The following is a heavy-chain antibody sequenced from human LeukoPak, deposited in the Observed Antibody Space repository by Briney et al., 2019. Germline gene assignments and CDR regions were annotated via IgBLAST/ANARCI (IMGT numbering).Heavy chain of an antibody. Sequence: PGGSLRLSCAASGFTFSSYVMHWVRQAPGKGLEWVAVISYDGSNKYYADSVKGRFTISRDNSKNTLYLQMNSLRAEDTAVYYCAKDRVVVTFSGMDVWGQGTTVTVSS. D-gene: IGHD2-21*02. V-gene: IGHV3-30*04. CDR1: GFTFSSYV. CDR3: AKDRVVVTFSGMDV. J-gene: IGHJ6*02. CDR2: ISYDGSNK.